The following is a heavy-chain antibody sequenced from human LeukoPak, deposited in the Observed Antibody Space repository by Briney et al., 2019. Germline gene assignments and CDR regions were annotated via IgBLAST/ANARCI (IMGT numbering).Heavy chain of an antibody. Sequence: PGGSLRLSCAASGFTFSDYYMSWIRQAPGKGLEWVSYIISSSSTIYYADSVKGRFTISRDNAKNSLYLQMNSLRAEDTAMYYCARGLGNYYDSSRYFDYWGQGTLVTVSS. CDR2: IISSSSTI. CDR3: ARGLGNYYDSSRYFDY. CDR1: GFTFSDYY. J-gene: IGHJ4*02. V-gene: IGHV3-11*04. D-gene: IGHD3-22*01.